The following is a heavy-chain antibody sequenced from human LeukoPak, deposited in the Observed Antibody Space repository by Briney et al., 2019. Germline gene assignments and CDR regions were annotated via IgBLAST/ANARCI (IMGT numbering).Heavy chain of an antibody. CDR1: GFIFSSFA. CDR3: ARDLRYCSSTSCQGAY. CDR2: ISSSSSYI. D-gene: IGHD2-2*01. Sequence: PGGSLRLSCAASGFIFSSFAMSWVRQARGKGLEWVSSISSSSSYIYYADSVKGRFTISRDNAKNSLYLQMNSLRAEDTAVYYCARDLRYCSSTSCQGAYWGQGTLVTVSS. V-gene: IGHV3-21*01. J-gene: IGHJ4*02.